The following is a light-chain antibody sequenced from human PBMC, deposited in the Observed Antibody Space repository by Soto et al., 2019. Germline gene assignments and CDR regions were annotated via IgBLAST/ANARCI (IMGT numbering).Light chain of an antibody. Sequence: DIQMTQSPSTLSASVGYRFTITCRASQSISSWLAWYQQRPGKAPKLLIYDASSLESGVPTRFSGGGSGTEFTLTISSLQPDDFATYYCQQYNSYSTFGQGTTGDIK. J-gene: IGKJ1*01. CDR2: DAS. V-gene: IGKV1-5*01. CDR3: QQYNSYST. CDR1: QSISSW.